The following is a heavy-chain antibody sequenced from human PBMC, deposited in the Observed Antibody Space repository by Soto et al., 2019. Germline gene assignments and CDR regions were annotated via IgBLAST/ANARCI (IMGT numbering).Heavy chain of an antibody. D-gene: IGHD1-26*01. CDR3: ARLLKWRREPPNWFDP. CDR2: INHSGST. V-gene: IGHV4-34*01. Sequence: QVQLQQWGAGLLKPSETLSLTCAVYGGSFSGYYWSWIRQPPGKGLEWIGEINHSGSTNYNPSLKSRVTISVYTSKNQFSLKLSSVTAADTAVYYWARLLKWRREPPNWFDPWGQGTLVTVSS. J-gene: IGHJ5*02. CDR1: GGSFSGYY.